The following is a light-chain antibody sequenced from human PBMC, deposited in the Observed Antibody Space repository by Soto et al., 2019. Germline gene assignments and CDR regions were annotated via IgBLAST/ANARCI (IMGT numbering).Light chain of an antibody. CDR2: DGS. CDR3: SSYTRTTVV. CDR1: TSDVGGYNY. Sequence: QSALTQPASVSGSPGQSVTISCTATTSDVGGYNYLSWYQRHPGKAPKLILYDGSSRPSGVSNRFSGSKSGNTASLIISGLQPEDEADYHCSSYTRTTVVFGGGTKLTVL. J-gene: IGLJ2*01. V-gene: IGLV2-14*03.